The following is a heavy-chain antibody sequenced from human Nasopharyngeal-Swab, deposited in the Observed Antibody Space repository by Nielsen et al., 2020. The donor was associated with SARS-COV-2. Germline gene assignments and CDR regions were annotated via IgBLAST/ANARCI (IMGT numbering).Heavy chain of an antibody. CDR1: GFTFSSYG. J-gene: IGHJ6*02. CDR2: IWYDGSNK. V-gene: IGHV3-33*01. CDR3: ARSIAARPYYYYGMDV. Sequence: GESLKISCAASGFTFSSYGMHWVRQAPGKGLEWAAVIWYDGSNKYYADSVKGRFTISRDNSKNTLYLQMNSLRAEDTAVYYCARSIAARPYYYYGMDVWGQGTTVTVSS. D-gene: IGHD6-6*01.